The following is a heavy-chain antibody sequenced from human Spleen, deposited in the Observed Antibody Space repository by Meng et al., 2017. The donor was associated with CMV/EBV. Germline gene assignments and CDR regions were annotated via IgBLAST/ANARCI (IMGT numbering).Heavy chain of an antibody. Sequence: GGSLRLSCAVSGLSVNSNYMSWVRQAPGRGLEWVSTLYPRGSIYYADSVKGRFTISRDNAKKSVYLQMNRLRVEDTAVYYCARDPWASDRSGFDYWGQGALVTVSS. CDR1: GLSVNSNY. J-gene: IGHJ4*02. CDR3: ARDPWASDRSGFDY. V-gene: IGHV3-66*01. CDR2: LYPRGSI. D-gene: IGHD3-22*01.